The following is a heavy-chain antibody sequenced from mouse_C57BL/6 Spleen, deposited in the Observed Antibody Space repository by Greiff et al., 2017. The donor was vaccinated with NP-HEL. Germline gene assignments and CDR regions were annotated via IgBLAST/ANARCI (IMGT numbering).Heavy chain of an antibody. CDR2: ISGGGGNT. D-gene: IGHD1-1*01. Sequence: EVHLVESGGGLVKPGGSLKLSCAASGFTFSSYTMSWVRQTPEKRLEWVATISGGGGNTYYPDSVKGRFTISRDNAKNTLYLQMSSLRSEDTALYYCARPYYGSFDYWGQGTTLTVSS. CDR1: GFTFSSYT. CDR3: ARPYYGSFDY. V-gene: IGHV5-9*01. J-gene: IGHJ2*01.